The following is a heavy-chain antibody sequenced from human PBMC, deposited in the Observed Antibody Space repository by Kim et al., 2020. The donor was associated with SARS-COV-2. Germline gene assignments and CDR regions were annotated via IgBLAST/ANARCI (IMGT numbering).Heavy chain of an antibody. D-gene: IGHD3-3*01. V-gene: IGHV3-23*01. CDR3: AKDNVPYYDFWSGYYFHY. CDR2: ISGSGGST. CDR1: GFTFSSYA. J-gene: IGHJ4*02. Sequence: GGSLRLSCAASGFTFSSYAMSWVRQAPGKGLEWVSAISGSGGSTYYADSVKGRFTISRDNSKNTLYLQMNSLGAEDTAVYYCAKDNVPYYDFWSGYYFHYWGQGTLVTVSS.